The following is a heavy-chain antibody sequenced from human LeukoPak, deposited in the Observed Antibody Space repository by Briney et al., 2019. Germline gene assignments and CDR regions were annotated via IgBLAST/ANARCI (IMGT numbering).Heavy chain of an antibody. V-gene: IGHV3-7*01. CDR3: SRSLEY. CDR1: GFTFSRYW. Sequence: GGSLRLSCTASGFTFSRYWMDWVCQAPGKGLEWVANINQDGSVKYYVDSVKGRFTISRDNTKNSLSLRMDSLRDDDTAVYYCSRSLEYSGQGTLVTVSS. J-gene: IGHJ4*02. CDR2: INQDGSVK.